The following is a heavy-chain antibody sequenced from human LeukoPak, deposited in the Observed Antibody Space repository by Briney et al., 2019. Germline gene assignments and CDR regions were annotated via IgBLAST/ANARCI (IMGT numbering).Heavy chain of an antibody. Sequence: SETLSLTCTVSGGSISSSSYYWGWIRQPPGKGLEWIGSIYYSGDTYDNPSLKSRVTISMATSKNDLSLKLTSVTAADTAMYFCARGIVGDNPFDYWGQGTLVTVSS. CDR1: GGSISSSSYY. V-gene: IGHV4-39*07. CDR2: IYYSGDT. D-gene: IGHD1-26*01. J-gene: IGHJ4*02. CDR3: ARGIVGDNPFDY.